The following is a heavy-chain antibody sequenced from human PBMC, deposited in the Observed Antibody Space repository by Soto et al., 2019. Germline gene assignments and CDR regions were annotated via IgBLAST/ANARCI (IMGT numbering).Heavy chain of an antibody. V-gene: IGHV4-59*01. CDR1: GGSISVYY. Sequence: PSETLSLPCTISGGSISVYYWSWIRQPPGQALEWIGYIYGSGSPYYNPSLRSRVIISADTSKNQISLKLTSATAADTAVYYCARGVGSSPPRYWGRGTLVTVSS. CDR2: IYGSGSP. CDR3: ARGVGSSPPRY. J-gene: IGHJ4*02. D-gene: IGHD1-26*01.